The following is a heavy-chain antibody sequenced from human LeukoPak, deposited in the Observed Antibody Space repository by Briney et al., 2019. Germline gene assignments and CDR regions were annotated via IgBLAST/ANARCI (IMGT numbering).Heavy chain of an antibody. J-gene: IGHJ4*02. D-gene: IGHD3-9*01. CDR1: GGSISSYY. CDR3: ARIRYDILTGYSKGSFEY. Sequence: SETLSLTCTVSGGSISSYYWSWIRQPPGKGLEWIGYIYYSGSTNYNPSIKSRVTISIDTSKNQFSLKLSSVTAADTAVYYCARIRYDILTGYSKGSFEYWGQGTLVTVSS. CDR2: IYYSGST. V-gene: IGHV4-59*01.